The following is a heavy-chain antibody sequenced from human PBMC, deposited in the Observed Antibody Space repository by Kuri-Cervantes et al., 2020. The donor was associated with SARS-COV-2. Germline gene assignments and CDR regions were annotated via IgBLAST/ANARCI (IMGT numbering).Heavy chain of an antibody. CDR2: IRYDGSNK. CDR1: GFTFSSYG. D-gene: IGHD2-2*01. Sequence: GESLKISCAASGFTFSSYGMHWVRQAPGKGLEWVAFIRYDGSNKYYADSVKGRFTISRDNSKNTLYLQMSSLRAEDTAVYYCAKCGTIGKDIVVVPAALTPYYYYYMDVWGKGTTVTVSS. J-gene: IGHJ6*03. V-gene: IGHV3-30*02. CDR3: AKCGTIGKDIVVVPAALTPYYYYYMDV.